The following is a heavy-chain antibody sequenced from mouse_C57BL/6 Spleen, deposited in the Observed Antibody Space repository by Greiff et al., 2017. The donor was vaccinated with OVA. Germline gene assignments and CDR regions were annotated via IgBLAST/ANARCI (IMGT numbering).Heavy chain of an antibody. CDR1: GYTFASYW. Sequence: VQLQQPGAELVRPGTSVKLSCKASGYTFASYWMHWVKQRPGQGLDWIGVIDPSDSYTNYNQKSKGKATLTVDTSSSTAYMQLSSLTSEDSAVYYCARRDGNYGAMDYWGQGTSVTVSS. D-gene: IGHD2-1*01. V-gene: IGHV1-59*01. CDR2: IDPSDSYT. CDR3: ARRDGNYGAMDY. J-gene: IGHJ4*01.